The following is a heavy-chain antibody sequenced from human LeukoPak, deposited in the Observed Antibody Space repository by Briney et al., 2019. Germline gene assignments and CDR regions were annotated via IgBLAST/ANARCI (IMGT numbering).Heavy chain of an antibody. J-gene: IGHJ5*02. V-gene: IGHV4-30-4*01. CDR3: AHSQSAGFGELSWFDP. Sequence: SETLSLTCTVSGGSISSGDYYWSWIRQPPGKGLEWIGYIYYSGSTYYNPSLKSRVTISVDTSKNQFSLKLSSVTAADTAVYYCAHSQSAGFGELSWFDPWGQGTLVTVSS. D-gene: IGHD3-10*01. CDR2: IYYSGST. CDR1: GGSISSGDYY.